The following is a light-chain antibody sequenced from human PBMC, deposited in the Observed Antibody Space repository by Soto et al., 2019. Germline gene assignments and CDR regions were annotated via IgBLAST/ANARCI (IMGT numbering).Light chain of an antibody. CDR1: SSNIGSNT. Sequence: QSVLTQPPSASGTPGQRVTISCSGSSSNIGSNTVNWYQQLPGTAPKLLIYSNNQRPSGVPDRFSGSKCGTSDSLAISGLQSEDEGDYYCAACDNTLYGVVYGGGTQRTVL. CDR2: SNN. V-gene: IGLV1-44*01. J-gene: IGLJ2*01. CDR3: AACDNTLYGVV.